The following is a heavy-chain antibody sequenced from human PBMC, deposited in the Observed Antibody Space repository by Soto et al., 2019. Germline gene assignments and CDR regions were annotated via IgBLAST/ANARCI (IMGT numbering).Heavy chain of an antibody. CDR3: ARQSGDYYYYGMDV. Sequence: PWETLTLTCTVSGGSISSSSYYWGWIRQPPGKGLDCIGRIYYSGSNYYNPSLKGQVTISVDTSKNQFSLKLSSVTAADTAVYYCARQSGDYYYYGMDVWGQGTTVTVSS. V-gene: IGHV4-39*01. CDR2: IYYSGSN. J-gene: IGHJ6*02. CDR1: GGSISSSSYY. D-gene: IGHD1-26*01.